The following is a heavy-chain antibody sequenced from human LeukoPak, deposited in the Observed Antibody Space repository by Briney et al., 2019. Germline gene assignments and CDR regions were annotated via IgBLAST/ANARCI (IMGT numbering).Heavy chain of an antibody. CDR3: ARGRSGSSWIDY. J-gene: IGHJ4*02. CDR2: INHSGST. CDR1: GGSFSGYY. D-gene: IGHD1-26*01. Sequence: SETLSLTCAVYGGSFSGYYWSWIRQPPGKGLEWTGEINHSGSTNYNPSLKSRVTISVDTSKNQFSLKLSSVTAADTAVYYCARGRSGSSWIDYWGQGTLVTVSS. V-gene: IGHV4-34*01.